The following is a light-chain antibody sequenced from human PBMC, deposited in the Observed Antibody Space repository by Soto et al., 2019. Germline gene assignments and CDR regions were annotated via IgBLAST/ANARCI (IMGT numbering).Light chain of an antibody. V-gene: IGLV2-14*01. CDR1: SSDIGGYKY. Sequence: QSVLTQPASVSGSPGQSITISCTGTSSDIGGYKYVSWYQQHPGKAPKLMIYDVSNRPSGVSNRFSGSRSGNTATLTISGLQGEVEAEYSCSSYPGGSTSVFGSGTKVTV. J-gene: IGLJ1*01. CDR3: SSYPGGSTSV. CDR2: DVS.